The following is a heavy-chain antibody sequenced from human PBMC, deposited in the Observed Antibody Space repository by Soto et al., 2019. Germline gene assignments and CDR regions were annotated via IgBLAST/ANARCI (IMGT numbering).Heavy chain of an antibody. J-gene: IGHJ4*02. D-gene: IGHD1-26*01. CDR1: GDSMTKYY. CDR2: IYTSGST. Sequence: QVQLQESGPGLVKPSETLSLTCNVSGDSMTKYYWSWIRQPAGKGLEWIGRIYTSGSTNYNPSLKSRVTMSTDTSNNHFSLSLKSVTAADTAMYYCARTVGAAYYFDFWGQGARVTVSS. CDR3: ARTVGAAYYFDF. V-gene: IGHV4-4*07.